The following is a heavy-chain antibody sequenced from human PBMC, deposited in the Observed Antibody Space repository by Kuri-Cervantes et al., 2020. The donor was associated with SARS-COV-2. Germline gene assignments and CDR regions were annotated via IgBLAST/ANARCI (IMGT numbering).Heavy chain of an antibody. J-gene: IGHJ4*02. CDR3: ARLAHWFDY. V-gene: IGHV5-10-1*01. Sequence: KVSCKGSGYRFTSYWISWVRQMPGKGLEYMGEIDPTDTYTNYFQFFQGHVTLSVDNSTNTAYLHLDSLKASDTDMYYCARLAHWFDYWGQGNLVNVSS. CDR1: GYRFTSYW. CDR2: IDPTDTYT.